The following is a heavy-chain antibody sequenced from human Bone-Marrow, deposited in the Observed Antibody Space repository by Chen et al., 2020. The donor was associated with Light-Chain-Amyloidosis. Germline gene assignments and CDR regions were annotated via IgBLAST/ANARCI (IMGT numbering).Heavy chain of an antibody. V-gene: IGHV1-69*13. CDR1: GTTFNNYA. CDR3: ARARRKSDWELRYFLDV. CDR2: IIPSFGTT. Sequence: QVQLVQSGAEVKKPGSSVKVSCKASGTTFNNYAFDWARQAPGQGLEWMGKIIPSFGTTNYAQKFQGRVTITADESTTTIHMELTSLKSEDAAVYYCARARRKSDWELRYFLDVWGNGTTVTVSS. J-gene: IGHJ6*03. D-gene: IGHD3-10*01.